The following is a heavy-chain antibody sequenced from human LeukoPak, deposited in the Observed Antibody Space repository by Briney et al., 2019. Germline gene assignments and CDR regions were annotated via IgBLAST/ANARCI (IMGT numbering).Heavy chain of an antibody. V-gene: IGHV1-69*05. J-gene: IGHJ4*02. CDR2: IIPIFGTA. Sequence: SVKVSCKAPGGTFSSYAISWVRQAPGQGLEWMGGIIPIFGTANYAQKFQGRVTITTDESTSTAYMELSSLRSEDTAVYYCAREGIFGVSRHYFDYWGQGTLVTVSS. CDR1: GGTFSSYA. CDR3: AREGIFGVSRHYFDY. D-gene: IGHD3-3*01.